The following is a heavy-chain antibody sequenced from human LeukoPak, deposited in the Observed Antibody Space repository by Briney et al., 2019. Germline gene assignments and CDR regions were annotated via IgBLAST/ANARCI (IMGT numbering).Heavy chain of an antibody. V-gene: IGHV3-30*02. Sequence: GGSLRLSCAASGVTFSGFGMHWVRQAPGKGLECVAFIRYDGINKYYADSVKGRFTISRDNSNNTLYLQMNSLRAEDTALYYCARVVRYDSSGQNAFDIWGHGTMVTVS. CDR1: GVTFSGFG. CDR3: ARVVRYDSSGQNAFDI. CDR2: IRYDGINK. D-gene: IGHD3-22*01. J-gene: IGHJ3*02.